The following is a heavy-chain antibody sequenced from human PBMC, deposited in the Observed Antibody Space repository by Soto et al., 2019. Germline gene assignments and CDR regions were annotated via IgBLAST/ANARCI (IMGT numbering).Heavy chain of an antibody. CDR2: ISSTSPTT. CDR1: GFTINTYD. CDR3: ARDRDGDEDFDS. V-gene: IGHV3-48*02. J-gene: IGHJ4*02. D-gene: IGHD2-15*01. Sequence: VGSLRLSCEASGFTINTYDMNWVRQAPGKGLEWISFISSTSPTTSYADSVRGRFTISRDDARNSLYLQMNSLRDDDTAVYYCARDRDGDEDFDSWGQGTLVTVSS.